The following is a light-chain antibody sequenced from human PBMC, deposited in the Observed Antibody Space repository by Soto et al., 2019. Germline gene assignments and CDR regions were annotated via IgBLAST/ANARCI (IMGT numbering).Light chain of an antibody. V-gene: IGKV3-20*01. CDR1: QSVSSNY. CDR2: GAS. Sequence: EIVLTQSPGTLSLSPGERATLSCRASQSVSSNYLACYQQKPGQAPRLLMYGASSRATGIPNRFSGSGSGTDFTLTISRLEPEDFAVYYCQQYGTFPVTFGGGTKVEIK. J-gene: IGKJ4*01. CDR3: QQYGTFPVT.